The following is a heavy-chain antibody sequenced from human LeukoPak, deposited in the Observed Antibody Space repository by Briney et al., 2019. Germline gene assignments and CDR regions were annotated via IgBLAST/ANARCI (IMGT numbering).Heavy chain of an antibody. Sequence: KTSETLSLTCAVSGGSISSGDYYWSWIRQPPGKGLEWIGYIYYSGSTYYNPSLKSRVTISVDTSKNQFSLKLSSVTAADTAVYYCARGYGSGSPPHYYYGMDVWGQGTTVTVSS. J-gene: IGHJ6*02. CDR1: GGSISSGDYY. CDR3: ARGYGSGSPPHYYYGMDV. CDR2: IYYSGST. D-gene: IGHD3-10*01. V-gene: IGHV4-30-4*01.